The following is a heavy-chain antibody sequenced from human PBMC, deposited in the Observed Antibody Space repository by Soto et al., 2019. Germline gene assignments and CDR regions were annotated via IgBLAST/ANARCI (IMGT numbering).Heavy chain of an antibody. Sequence: SETLSLTCTVSGGSISSSSYYWGWIRQPPGKGLEWIGSIYYSGSTYYNPSLKSRVTISVDTSKNQFSLKLSSVTAADTAVYYCARLSGANGYFDYWGQGTLVTVSS. CDR3: ARLSGANGYFDY. CDR1: GGSISSSSYY. J-gene: IGHJ4*02. V-gene: IGHV4-39*01. CDR2: IYYSGST. D-gene: IGHD7-27*01.